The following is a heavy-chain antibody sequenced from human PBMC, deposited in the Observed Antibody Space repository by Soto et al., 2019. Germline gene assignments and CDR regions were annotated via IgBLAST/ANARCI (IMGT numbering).Heavy chain of an antibody. CDR2: IIPIFGTA. CDR1: GGTFSSYA. CDR3: ARDPDYGGHL. D-gene: IGHD4-17*01. J-gene: IGHJ5*02. V-gene: IGHV1-69*13. Sequence: SVKVSCKASGGTFSSYAISWVRQAPGQGLEWMGGIIPIFGTANYAQKFQGRVTITADESTSAAYMELSSLRSEDTAVYYCARDPDYGGHLWGQGTLVTVSS.